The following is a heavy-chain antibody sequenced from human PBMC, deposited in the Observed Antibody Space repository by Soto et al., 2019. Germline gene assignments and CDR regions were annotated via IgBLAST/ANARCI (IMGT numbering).Heavy chain of an antibody. CDR1: GFTFSSYE. Sequence: GGSLRLSCAASGFTFSSYEMNWVRQAPGKGLEWVSYISSSGSTIYYADSVKGRFTISRDNAKNSLYLQMNSLRAEDTAVYYWARKKTYYYDSSGYSPDAFDIWGQGTMVTVSS. D-gene: IGHD3-22*01. CDR2: ISSSGSTI. J-gene: IGHJ3*02. V-gene: IGHV3-48*03. CDR3: ARKKTYYYDSSGYSPDAFDI.